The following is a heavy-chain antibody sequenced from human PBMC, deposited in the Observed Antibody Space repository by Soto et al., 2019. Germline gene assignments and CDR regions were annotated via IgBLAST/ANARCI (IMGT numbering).Heavy chain of an antibody. CDR2: IKQDGSEK. V-gene: IGHV3-7*01. J-gene: IGHJ5*01. CDR1: GFTFSNYW. D-gene: IGHD3-16*01. CDR3: ATYAHHTFDS. Sequence: EVQLVESGGGLVQPGGSLRLSCAASGFTFSNYWMSWVGQAPGKGPEWVANIKQDGSEKNYVDSVEGRFTISRDNAKNSLYLQMNSLRAEDTAVYYCATYAHHTFDSWGQGTLVTVSS.